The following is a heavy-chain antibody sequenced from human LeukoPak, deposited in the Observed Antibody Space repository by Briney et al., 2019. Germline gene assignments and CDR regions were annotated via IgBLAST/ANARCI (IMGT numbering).Heavy chain of an antibody. CDR2: IYYSGST. J-gene: IGHJ5*02. D-gene: IGHD3-22*01. Sequence: PSETLSLTCTVSGGSISSSSYYWGWIRQPPGKGLEWIGSIYYSGSTYYNPSLKSRVTISVDTSKNQFSLKLSSVTAAATAWYYCAREHCDVSGYLGLTWLDPWGQETRLTVSS. V-gene: IGHV4-39*07. CDR3: AREHCDVSGYLGLTWLDP. CDR1: GGSISSSSYY.